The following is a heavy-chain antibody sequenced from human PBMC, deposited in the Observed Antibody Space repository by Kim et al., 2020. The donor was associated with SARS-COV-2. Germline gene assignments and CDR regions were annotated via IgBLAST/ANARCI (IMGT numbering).Heavy chain of an antibody. Sequence: TKYSQRFQGRVTITRDKSASTVYMVMSGLTSEDTAIYYCARGWSATGIDPWGQGTLVTVSS. V-gene: IGHV1-3*01. CDR2: T. CDR3: ARGWSATGIDP. D-gene: IGHD2-15*01. J-gene: IGHJ5*02.